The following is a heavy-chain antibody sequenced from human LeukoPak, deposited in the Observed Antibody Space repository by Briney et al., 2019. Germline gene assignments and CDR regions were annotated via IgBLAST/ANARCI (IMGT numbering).Heavy chain of an antibody. V-gene: IGHV4-39*01. D-gene: IGHD2-21*02. J-gene: IGHJ2*01. CDR3: ARHVSSDLRIVVVTSDWYFDR. CDR1: GGSISSSRFY. CDR2: IYYSGST. Sequence: SETLSLTCIVSGGSISSSRFYWGWIRQPPGKGLEWIGTIYYSGSTYYNPSLKSRVTISADTSKNQFPLNLSSVTAADTGVYYCARHVSSDLRIVVVTSDWYFDRWGRGTLVTVSS.